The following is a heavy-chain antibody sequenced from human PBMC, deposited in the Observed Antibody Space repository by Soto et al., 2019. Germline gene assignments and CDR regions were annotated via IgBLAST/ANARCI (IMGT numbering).Heavy chain of an antibody. Sequence: ASVKVSCKASGSTFIVYYLHWLRQTPGLGLAWLGGINPDSGDSPYGETFRGRVTMTRDTSTATVHMELSRLRPDDTALYYCVGDRGAVLVYADFWGQGTQVTVSS. CDR3: VGDRGAVLVYADF. CDR1: GSTFIVYY. CDR2: INPDSGDS. D-gene: IGHD3-16*02. V-gene: IGHV1-2*02. J-gene: IGHJ4*02.